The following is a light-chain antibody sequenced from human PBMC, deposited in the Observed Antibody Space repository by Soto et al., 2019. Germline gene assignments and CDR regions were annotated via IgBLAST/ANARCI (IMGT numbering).Light chain of an antibody. CDR1: QDITNY. CDR2: DAS. J-gene: IGKJ3*01. Sequence: DIQMTQSPSSLSASVGDRVTITCQASQDITNYLSWYQQKPGKAPELLIYDASELETGVPSRFSGRGSGTEFTFTISSLQPEDTATYYCQQYDDFPFTFGPGTTGDIK. V-gene: IGKV1-33*01. CDR3: QQYDDFPFT.